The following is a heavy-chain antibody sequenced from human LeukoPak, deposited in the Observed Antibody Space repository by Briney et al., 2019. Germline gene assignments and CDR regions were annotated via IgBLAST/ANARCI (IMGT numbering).Heavy chain of an antibody. CDR2: INPSGGST. V-gene: IGHV1-46*01. J-gene: IGHJ4*02. D-gene: IGHD3-10*01. Sequence: GASVKVSCKASGYTFTSYYMHWVRQAPGQGLEWMGIINPSGGSTSYAQKFQGRVTMTRDTSTSTVYMELSSLRSEDTAVYYCAGGRRVITMVRGVIDSLDYWGQGTLVTVSS. CDR3: AGGRRVITMVRGVIDSLDY. CDR1: GYTFTSYY.